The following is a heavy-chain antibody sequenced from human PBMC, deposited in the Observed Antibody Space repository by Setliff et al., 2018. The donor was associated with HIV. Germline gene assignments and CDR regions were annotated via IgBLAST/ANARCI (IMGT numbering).Heavy chain of an antibody. CDR1: GYSFTSYW. J-gene: IGHJ4*02. V-gene: IGHV5-51*01. CDR2: IDPGDSET. D-gene: IGHD6-25*01. Sequence: PGESLKISCKGSGYSFTSYWISWVRQMPGKGLEWMGRIDPGDSETRYSPSFQGQVTISADKSISTAYLQWSSLKASDTAMYYCVRYIGAAAGYIDHWGQGTLVTVSS. CDR3: VRYIGAAAGYIDH.